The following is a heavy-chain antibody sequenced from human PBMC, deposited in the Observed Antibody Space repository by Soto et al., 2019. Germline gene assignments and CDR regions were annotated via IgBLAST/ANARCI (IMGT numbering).Heavy chain of an antibody. CDR1: GYTFTSYY. Sequence: ASVKVSCKASGYTFTSYYMDWVRQAPGQGREWMGIINPSGGSTSYAQKFQGRVTMTRDTSASTVDMELSSLRSEDTAVYYCAREVYDFWSGYYRNPRSSYDYWGQGTLVTVSS. CDR3: AREVYDFWSGYYRNPRSSYDY. V-gene: IGHV1-46*01. D-gene: IGHD3-3*01. CDR2: INPSGGST. J-gene: IGHJ4*02.